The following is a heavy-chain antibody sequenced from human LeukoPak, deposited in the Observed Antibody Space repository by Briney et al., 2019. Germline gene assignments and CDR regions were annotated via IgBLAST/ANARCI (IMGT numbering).Heavy chain of an antibody. Sequence: SETLSLTCTVSGGSITNFHWNWVRQPAGKGLEWIGRIYTTGNTNYNPSLKSRVTMSIDTSKKQFSLKLSSVTAADTAVYYCARGKYYYDSNSSYRYFDPWGQGTLVTVSS. J-gene: IGHJ5*02. V-gene: IGHV4-4*07. D-gene: IGHD3-22*01. CDR2: IYTTGNT. CDR1: GGSITNFH. CDR3: ARGKYYYDSNSSYRYFDP.